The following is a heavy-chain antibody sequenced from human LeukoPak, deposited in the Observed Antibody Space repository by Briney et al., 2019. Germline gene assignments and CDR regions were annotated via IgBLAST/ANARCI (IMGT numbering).Heavy chain of an antibody. V-gene: IGHV4-61*02. CDR3: ARDPHYYESNRYSYGWFDP. CDR2: IYSGGST. J-gene: IGHJ5*02. D-gene: IGHD3-22*01. CDR1: GGFISRGTYY. Sequence: SETLSLTCSVSGGFISRGTYYWNWIRQPAGRGLEWIGRIYSGGSTNYNPSLKSRVTISLYTSKNQFSLTLTSVTAADTAVYYCARDPHYYESNRYSYGWFDPWGQGTLVTVSS.